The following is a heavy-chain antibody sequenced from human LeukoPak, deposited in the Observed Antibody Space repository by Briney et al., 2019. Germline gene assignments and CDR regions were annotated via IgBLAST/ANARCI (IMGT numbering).Heavy chain of an antibody. V-gene: IGHV4-39*07. Sequence: PSETLSLTCTVSGDSISSSRSYWGWIRQPPGKGLEWIGSIYYSGSTYYNPSLKSRVTISVDTSKNQFSLKLSSVTAADTAVYYCARRGPYGGTEYYYYYYMDVWGKGTTVTVSS. CDR1: GDSISSSRSY. D-gene: IGHD4-23*01. J-gene: IGHJ6*03. CDR2: IYYSGST. CDR3: ARRGPYGGTEYYYYYYMDV.